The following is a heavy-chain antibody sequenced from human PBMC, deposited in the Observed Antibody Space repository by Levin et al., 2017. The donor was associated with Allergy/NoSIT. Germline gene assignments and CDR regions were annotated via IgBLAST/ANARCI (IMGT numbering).Heavy chain of an antibody. CDR3: ARGTVLW. CDR2: ISSSGDTL. CDR1: GFVFSDYS. Sequence: GGSLRLSCTASGFVFSDYSMNWVRQAPGKGPEWISYISSSGDTLDYADSVRGRFTISRDNAKKSLYLQMNSLRDEDTAVYYCARGTVLWWGQGTLVTVSS. J-gene: IGHJ4*02. V-gene: IGHV3-48*02. D-gene: IGHD3-10*01.